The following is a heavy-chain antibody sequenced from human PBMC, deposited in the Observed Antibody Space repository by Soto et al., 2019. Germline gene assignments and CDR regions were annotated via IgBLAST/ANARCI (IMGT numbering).Heavy chain of an antibody. D-gene: IGHD4-17*01. V-gene: IGHV4-59*01. J-gene: IGHJ4*02. Sequence: SETLSLTCTVSGGSISSYYWSWIRQPPGKGLGWIGYIYYSGSTNYNPSLKSRVTISVDTSKNQFSLKLSSVTAADTAVYYCARDRWYGDYAYFDYWGQGTLVTVSS. CDR1: GGSISSYY. CDR3: ARDRWYGDYAYFDY. CDR2: IYYSGST.